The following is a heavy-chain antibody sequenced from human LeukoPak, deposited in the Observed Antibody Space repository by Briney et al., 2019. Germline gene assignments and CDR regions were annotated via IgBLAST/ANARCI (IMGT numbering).Heavy chain of an antibody. CDR2: INHSGYT. D-gene: IGHD3-22*01. CDR1: GESSFSNYY. J-gene: IGHJ4*02. V-gene: IGHV4-34*01. Sequence: SETLSLTCAVYGESSFSNYYWSWIRQTPGGALEWIGEINHSGYTNYNPSLKSRVTLSIDTSKNQFSLRLNSVTAADTAVYYCSRQVVGDDYWGQGTLVTVSS. CDR3: SRQVVGDDY.